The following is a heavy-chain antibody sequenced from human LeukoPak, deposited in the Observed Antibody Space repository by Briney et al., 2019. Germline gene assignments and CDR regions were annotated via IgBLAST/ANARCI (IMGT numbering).Heavy chain of an antibody. CDR2: IYYSGST. D-gene: IGHD3-10*01. Sequence: SETLSLTCTVSGGSISSSSYYWGWIRQPPGKGLEWIGSIYYSGSTNYNPSLKSRVTISVDTSKNQFSLKLSSVTAADTAVYYCARAVEGSGSYYTTTNWFDPWGQGTLVTVSS. J-gene: IGHJ5*02. CDR1: GGSISSSSYY. CDR3: ARAVEGSGSYYTTTNWFDP. V-gene: IGHV4-39*07.